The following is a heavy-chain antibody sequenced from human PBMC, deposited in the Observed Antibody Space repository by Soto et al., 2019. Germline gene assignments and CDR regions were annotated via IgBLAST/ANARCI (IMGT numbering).Heavy chain of an antibody. Sequence: QVQLQESGPGLVKPSETLSLTCNVSGDYVSSGNYYWTWIRQPPGKGPEWIGSIYYGGTTNYNPSLKSRVTISLDTSKNQFSLKLSSVTATDTAVYYCARIPVDTYMIYWSDTWGQGTLVTVSS. V-gene: IGHV4-61*01. CDR1: GDYVSSGNYY. CDR2: IYYGGTT. J-gene: IGHJ5*02. D-gene: IGHD5-18*01. CDR3: ARIPVDTYMIYWSDT.